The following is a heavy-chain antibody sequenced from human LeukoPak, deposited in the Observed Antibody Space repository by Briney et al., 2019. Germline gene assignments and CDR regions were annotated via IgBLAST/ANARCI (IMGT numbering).Heavy chain of an antibody. CDR1: GFTVSSNY. CDR3: ARETHYYDIGGYYSLHYFDY. D-gene: IGHD3-22*01. V-gene: IGHV3-66*01. CDR2: IYSGGGST. J-gene: IGHJ4*02. Sequence: GGSLRLSCAASGFTVSSNYMSWVRQAPGKGLEWVSVIYSGGGSTFYADSVKGRFTISRDTSRNTLYLQMNSLRAEDTAVYYCARETHYYDIGGYYSLHYFDYWGQGTLVTVPS.